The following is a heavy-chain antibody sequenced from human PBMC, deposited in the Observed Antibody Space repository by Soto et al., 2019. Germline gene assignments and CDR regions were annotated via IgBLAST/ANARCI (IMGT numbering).Heavy chain of an antibody. J-gene: IGHJ3*02. CDR2: INPSGGST. CDR3: ARVTVTTDAFDI. Sequence: QVQLVQSGAEVKKPGASVKVSCKASGYTFTSYYMHWVRQAPGQGLEWMGIINPSGGSTSYAQKFQGTVTMTRDTSTSTVYMELSSLRSEDTAGYYCARVTVTTDAFDIWGQGTMVTVSS. D-gene: IGHD4-17*01. V-gene: IGHV1-46*03. CDR1: GYTFTSYY.